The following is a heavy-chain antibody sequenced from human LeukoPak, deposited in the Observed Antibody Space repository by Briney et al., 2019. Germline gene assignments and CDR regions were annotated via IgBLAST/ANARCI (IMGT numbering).Heavy chain of an antibody. Sequence: SETLSLTCIVSGYSISNGYYWGWIRQPPGKGLEWIGSIYHSGTTYYNPSLKSRVTISVDTSKNQFSLKLNSVTAADTAVYYCARGDSSWPYYFDCWGQGTLVTVSS. D-gene: IGHD6-13*01. CDR2: IYHSGTT. CDR1: GYSISNGYY. V-gene: IGHV4-38-2*02. J-gene: IGHJ4*02. CDR3: ARGDSSWPYYFDC.